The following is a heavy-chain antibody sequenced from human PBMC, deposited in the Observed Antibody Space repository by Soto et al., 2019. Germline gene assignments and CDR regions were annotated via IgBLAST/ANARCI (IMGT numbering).Heavy chain of an antibody. CDR2: IVPTVDTS. D-gene: IGHD5-12*01. Sequence: QVQLVQSGAEVRQPASSVKVSCKTSGATFSSYAITWVRQAPGQGLEWMGGIVPTVDTSTYAQKFQGRVTITADKFTNTVYMGLSSLRSDDTAVYYCVRVVAIPGYPDNWGQGTLVTVSS. J-gene: IGHJ4*02. V-gene: IGHV1-69*14. CDR3: VRVVAIPGYPDN. CDR1: GATFSSYA.